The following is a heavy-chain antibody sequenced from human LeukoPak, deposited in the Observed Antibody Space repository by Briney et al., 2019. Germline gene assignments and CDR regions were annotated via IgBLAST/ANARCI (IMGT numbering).Heavy chain of an antibody. CDR1: GGTFSSYA. V-gene: IGHV1-69*13. Sequence: SVKVSCKASGGTFSSYAISWVRQAPGQGLEWMGGIIPIFGTANYAQKFQGRVTITADESTSTAYMELSSLRSEDTAVYYCARRNSITMVRGVIIGPNWFDPWGQGTLVTVSS. CDR3: ARRNSITMVRGVIIGPNWFDP. CDR2: IIPIFGTA. J-gene: IGHJ5*02. D-gene: IGHD3-10*01.